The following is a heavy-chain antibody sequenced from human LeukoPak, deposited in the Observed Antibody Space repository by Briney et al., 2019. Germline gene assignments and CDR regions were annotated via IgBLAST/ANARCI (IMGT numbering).Heavy chain of an antibody. Sequence: ASVKVSCKASGYTFTSYYMHWVRQAPGQGLEWMGIINPSGGSTSYAQKFQGRVTMTRDTSTSTVYMELSSLRSEDTAVYYCARDLNMVRGVINPSSLDYWGQGTLVTVSS. CDR2: INPSGGST. D-gene: IGHD3-10*01. V-gene: IGHV1-46*01. J-gene: IGHJ4*02. CDR1: GYTFTSYY. CDR3: ARDLNMVRGVINPSSLDY.